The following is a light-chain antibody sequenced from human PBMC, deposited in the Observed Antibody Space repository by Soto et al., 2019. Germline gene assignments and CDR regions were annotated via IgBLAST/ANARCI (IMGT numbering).Light chain of an antibody. CDR2: GAS. CDR3: QQYASSPLT. V-gene: IGKV3-20*01. J-gene: IGKJ4*01. Sequence: EIVLTQSPGTLSVSPGERATLSCRASQSVGRNYLAWYQQKPGQAPRLLIHGASSRATGIPDRFSGSGSGTDFTLTISRLEPEDFAVYYCQQYASSPLTFGGGTKVET. CDR1: QSVGRNY.